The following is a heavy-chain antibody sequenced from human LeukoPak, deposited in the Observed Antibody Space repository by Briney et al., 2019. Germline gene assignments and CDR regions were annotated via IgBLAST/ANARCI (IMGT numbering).Heavy chain of an antibody. J-gene: IGHJ4*02. CDR2: LYHSGNT. V-gene: IGHV4-38-2*02. Sequence: KPSETLSLTCTVSGYSIRRGYYWGWIRQPPGKGLEWIGSLYHSGNTYNNPSLKSRLSMSVDTSKNQFSLKLSSVTAADTAVYYCARGKYIDSGSYNVFDYWGQGTLVTVSS. CDR3: ARGKYIDSGSYNVFDY. D-gene: IGHD3-10*01. CDR1: GYSIRRGYY.